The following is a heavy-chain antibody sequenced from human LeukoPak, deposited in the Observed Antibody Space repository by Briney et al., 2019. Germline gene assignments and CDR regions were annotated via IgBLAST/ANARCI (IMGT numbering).Heavy chain of an antibody. CDR1: GFPFRSYS. Sequence: GGSLRLSCAASGFPFRSYSMTWVRQAPGKGLEWVSFISGMSSTIYYADSEKGRFTISRDNAKNSVYLQMNSLRDEDTAVYYCARDSSDAYNPEPGYWGQGTLVTVSS. D-gene: IGHD5-24*01. CDR2: ISGMSSTI. CDR3: ARDSSDAYNPEPGY. V-gene: IGHV3-48*02. J-gene: IGHJ4*02.